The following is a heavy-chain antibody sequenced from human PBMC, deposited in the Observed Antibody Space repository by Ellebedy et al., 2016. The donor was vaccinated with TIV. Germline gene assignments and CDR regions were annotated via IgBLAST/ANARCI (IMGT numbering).Heavy chain of an antibody. V-gene: IGHV3-33*08. J-gene: IGHJ2*01. CDR1: GFTFSDSA. CDR3: ARDRRGWYFDL. CDR2: IWYDGNNK. D-gene: IGHD3-10*01. Sequence: GESLKISCAASGFTFSDSAMHWVRQAPGKGLEWVAVIWYDGNNKYYADSVKGRFTISRDNSKNTLYLQMSSLRAEDTAVYYCARDRRGWYFDLWGRGTLVTVSS.